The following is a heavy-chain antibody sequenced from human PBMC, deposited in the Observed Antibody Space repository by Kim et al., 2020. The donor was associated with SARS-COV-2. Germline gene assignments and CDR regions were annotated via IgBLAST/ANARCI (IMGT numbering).Heavy chain of an antibody. CDR3: ARVSTSGGDRLPAFN. CDR2: IYYSGST. D-gene: IGHD2-21*02. V-gene: IGHV4-39*07. J-gene: IGHJ4*02. CDR1: GGSISSSSYY. Sequence: SETLSLTCTVSGGSISSSSYYWGWIRQPPGKGLEWIGSIYYSGSTYYNPSLKSRVTISVDTSKNQFSLKLSSVTAADTAVYYCARVSTSGGDRLPAFNWGQGTLVTVSS.